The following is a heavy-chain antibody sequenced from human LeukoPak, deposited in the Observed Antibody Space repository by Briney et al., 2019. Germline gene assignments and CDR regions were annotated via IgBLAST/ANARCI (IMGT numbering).Heavy chain of an antibody. Sequence: SETLSLTCTVSGGSISSYYWSWIRQPPGKGLEWIGYIYYSGSTNCNPSLKSRVTISVDTSKNQFSLKLSSVTAADTAVYYCARSPRSYGSGSYLDYWGQGTLVTVYS. CDR1: GGSISSYY. CDR3: ARSPRSYGSGSYLDY. CDR2: IYYSGST. D-gene: IGHD3-10*01. V-gene: IGHV4-59*08. J-gene: IGHJ4*02.